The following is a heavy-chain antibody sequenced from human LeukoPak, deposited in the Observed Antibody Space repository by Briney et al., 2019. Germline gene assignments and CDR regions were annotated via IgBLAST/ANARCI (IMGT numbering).Heavy chain of an antibody. CDR2: IIPIFGTA. CDR3: ARSYRYCSSTSCYDYGMDV. Sequence: ASVKVSCKASGGTFSSYAISWVRQAPGQGLEWMGGIIPIFGTANYAQKFQGRVTITADESTSTAYMELSSLRSEDTAVYYCARSYRYCSSTSCYDYGMDVWGQGTTVTVSS. CDR1: GGTFSSYA. J-gene: IGHJ6*02. D-gene: IGHD2-2*01. V-gene: IGHV1-69*13.